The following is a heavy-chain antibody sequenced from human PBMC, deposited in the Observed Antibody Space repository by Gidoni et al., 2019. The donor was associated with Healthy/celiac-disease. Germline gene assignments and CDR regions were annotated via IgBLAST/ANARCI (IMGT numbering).Heavy chain of an antibody. CDR2: ISSSSSYI. D-gene: IGHD7-27*01. CDR3: ARAEGLTGGSYYYYGMDV. V-gene: IGHV3-21*01. CDR1: GFTFRSYS. J-gene: IGHJ6*02. Sequence: EVQLVESGGGLVKPGGSLRLPCAASGFTFRSYSMNWVRQAPGKGLEWVSSISSSSSYIYYADSVKGRFTISRDNAKNSLYRQMNSLRAEDTAVYYWARAEGLTGGSYYYYGMDVWGQGTTVTVSS.